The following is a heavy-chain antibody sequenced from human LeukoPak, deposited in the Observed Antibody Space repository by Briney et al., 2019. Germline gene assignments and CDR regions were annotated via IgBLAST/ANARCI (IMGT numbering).Heavy chain of an antibody. Sequence: GGSLRLSCEASGFTFNNYVMTWVRQAPGKGLEWVSLISWNSRTIYYADSVKGRFSISRDNAKNSLYLQMNSLRPEDTAFYYCTKDRGSSGYDDAFDIWGQGTMVTVSS. V-gene: IGHV3-9*01. J-gene: IGHJ3*02. CDR3: TKDRGSSGYDDAFDI. CDR2: ISWNSRTI. CDR1: GFTFNNYV. D-gene: IGHD5-12*01.